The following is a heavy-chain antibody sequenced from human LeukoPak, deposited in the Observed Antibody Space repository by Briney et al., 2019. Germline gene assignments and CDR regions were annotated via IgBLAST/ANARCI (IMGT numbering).Heavy chain of an antibody. J-gene: IGHJ4*02. V-gene: IGHV4-39*07. CDR3: ARFGMRAAAGFDY. CDR2: IYHSGST. CDR1: GGSISSSSYY. Sequence: SETLSLTCTVSGGSISSSSYYWGWIRQPPGKGLEWIGSIYHSGSTYYNPSLKSRVTISVDTSKNQFSLKLSSVTAADTAVYYCARFGMRAAAGFDYWGQGTLVTVSS. D-gene: IGHD6-13*01.